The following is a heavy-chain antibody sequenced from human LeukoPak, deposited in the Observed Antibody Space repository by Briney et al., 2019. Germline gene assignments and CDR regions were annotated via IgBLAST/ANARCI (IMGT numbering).Heavy chain of an antibody. Sequence: SETLSLTCAAYGGSFSGYYWSWIRQPPGEGLEWIGEINHSGSTNYNPSLKSRVTISVDTSKNQFSLKLSSVTAADTAVYYCARKRARFGELLPYYFDYWGQGTLVTVSS. D-gene: IGHD3-10*01. CDR1: GGSFSGYY. CDR3: ARKRARFGELLPYYFDY. V-gene: IGHV4-34*01. J-gene: IGHJ4*02. CDR2: INHSGST.